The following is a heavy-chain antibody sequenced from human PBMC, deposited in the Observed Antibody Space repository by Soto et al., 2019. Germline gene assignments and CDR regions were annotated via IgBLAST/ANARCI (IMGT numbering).Heavy chain of an antibody. CDR1: GGSINTFY. Sequence: SETLSLTCTVSGGSINTFYCSWVRQPAGKGLEWIGRIFSSGSTSFNPSLESRVAMSVDTSKNHFSLNLSSVTAADMAVYYCAREGSYSAYNFAHGIQLWSFDFWGQGALVTVSS. CDR2: IFSSGST. J-gene: IGHJ4*02. CDR3: AREGSYSAYNFAHGIQLWSFDF. V-gene: IGHV4-4*07. D-gene: IGHD5-12*01.